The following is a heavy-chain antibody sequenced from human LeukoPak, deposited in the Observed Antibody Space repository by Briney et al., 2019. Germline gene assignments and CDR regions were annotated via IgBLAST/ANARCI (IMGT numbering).Heavy chain of an antibody. V-gene: IGHV3-30-3*01. CDR2: ISLDGSTE. CDR3: MRDYMGWFDP. Sequence: GGSLRLSCAASGFTFSSYAMSWVRQAPGKGLEWVSIISLDGSTEFYADSVKGRFTISRDTASNTMHLEMNNLRIEDTAVYYCMRDYMGWFDPWGQGSLVTVSS. CDR1: GFTFSSYA. J-gene: IGHJ5*02. D-gene: IGHD3-10*01.